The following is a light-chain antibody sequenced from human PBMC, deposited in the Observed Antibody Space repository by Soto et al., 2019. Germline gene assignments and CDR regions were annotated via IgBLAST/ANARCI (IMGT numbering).Light chain of an antibody. CDR3: QKYGSSQLT. CDR1: QSVTSNY. Sequence: EIVLTQSPGTLSLSPGERATLSCRASQSVTSNYLAWYQQRPGQAPRPLIFGASRRATGIPDRFSGSGSGTDFTLTISRLEPEDFAVYYCQKYGSSQLTFGGGTRVEIK. CDR2: GAS. V-gene: IGKV3-20*01. J-gene: IGKJ4*01.